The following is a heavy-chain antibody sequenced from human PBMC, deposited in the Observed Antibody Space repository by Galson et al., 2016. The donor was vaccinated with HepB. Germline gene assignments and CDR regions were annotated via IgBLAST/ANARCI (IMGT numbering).Heavy chain of an antibody. D-gene: IGHD4-17*01. CDR1: GGSISSSGHS. Sequence: TLSLTCAVSGGSISSSGHSWSWIRQPPGKGLEWLGFIYRSGSTYYNPSLKSRVTMSIDISKNQFSLNLTSVTAADTAVFYCARGYRFGDSTFDYWGQGALVTVSS. CDR3: ARGYRFGDSTFDY. J-gene: IGHJ4*02. CDR2: IYRSGST. V-gene: IGHV4-30-2*01.